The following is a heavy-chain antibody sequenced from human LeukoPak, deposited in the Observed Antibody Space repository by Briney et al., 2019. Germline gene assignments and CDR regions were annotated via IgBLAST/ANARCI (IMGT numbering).Heavy chain of an antibody. J-gene: IGHJ4*02. CDR3: AGGRITIPSAVFDY. V-gene: IGHV4-34*01. CDR1: GGSFSGYY. CDR2: INHSGST. D-gene: IGHD3-3*01. Sequence: PSETLSLTCAVYGGSFSGYYWSLIRQPPGKGLEWIGEINHSGSTNYNPSLKSRVTISVDTSKNQFSLKLSSVTAADTAVYYCAGGRITIPSAVFDYWGQGTLVTVSS.